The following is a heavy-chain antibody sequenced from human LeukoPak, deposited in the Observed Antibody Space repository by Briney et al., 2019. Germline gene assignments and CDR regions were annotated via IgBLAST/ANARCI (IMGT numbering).Heavy chain of an antibody. CDR1: GYTFTDYY. D-gene: IGHD5-12*01. CDR3: ARAGIVATILLNWFDP. CDR2: INPNSGGT. J-gene: IGHJ5*02. Sequence: ASVKVSCKASGYTFTDYYMHWVRQAPGQGLEWMGWINPNSGGTNYAQKFQGRVTMTRDTSISTAYMELSRLRSDDTAVYYCARAGIVATILLNWFDPWGQGTLVTVSS. V-gene: IGHV1-2*02.